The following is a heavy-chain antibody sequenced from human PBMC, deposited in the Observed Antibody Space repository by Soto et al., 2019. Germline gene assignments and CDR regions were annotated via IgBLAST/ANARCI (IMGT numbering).Heavy chain of an antibody. J-gene: IGHJ4*02. D-gene: IGHD3-22*01. CDR3: ARGNPTMDYYDSSGYAGPGGGFDY. CDR1: GGSISSSNW. V-gene: IGHV4-4*02. CDR2: TYHVGIP. Sequence: SETLSLTCTVSGGSISSSNWWTWVRQAPGKGLEWIGETYHVGIPSYNPSLKGRVSISVDKSNNQFLLNLNSLTAADAAMYYCARGNPTMDYYDSSGYAGPGGGFDYWGQGTLVTVSS.